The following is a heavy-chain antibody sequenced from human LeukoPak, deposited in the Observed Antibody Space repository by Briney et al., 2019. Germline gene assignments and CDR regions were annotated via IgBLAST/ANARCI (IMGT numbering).Heavy chain of an antibody. J-gene: IGHJ6*02. Sequence: SETLSLTCTVSGGSIRSSYYYWGWIRQPPGKGLEWIGSIYYSGSTYYNPSLKSRVTISVDTSKNQFSLKLSSVTAADTAVYYCARPTTVLYYGMDVWGQGTTVTVSS. CDR3: ARPTTVLYYGMDV. CDR1: GGSIRSSYYY. CDR2: IYYSGST. D-gene: IGHD4-17*01. V-gene: IGHV4-39*01.